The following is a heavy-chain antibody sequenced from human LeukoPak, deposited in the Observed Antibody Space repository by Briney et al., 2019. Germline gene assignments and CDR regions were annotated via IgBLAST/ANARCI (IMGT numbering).Heavy chain of an antibody. J-gene: IGHJ4*02. V-gene: IGHV3-21*01. CDR1: GFTFSSYS. CDR2: ISSSSSYI. D-gene: IGHD1-26*01. CDR3: AGSIVGANFPFDY. Sequence: GGSLRLSCAASGFTFSSYSMNWVRQAPGKGLEWVSSISSSSSYIYYADSVKGRFTISRDNAKNSLYLQMNSLRAEDTAVYYCAGSIVGANFPFDYWGQGTLVTVSS.